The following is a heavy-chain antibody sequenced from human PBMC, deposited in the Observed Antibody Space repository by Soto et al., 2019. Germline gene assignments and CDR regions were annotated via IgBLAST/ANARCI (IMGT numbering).Heavy chain of an antibody. CDR2: IIPILGIA. V-gene: IGHV1-69*08. D-gene: IGHD3-22*01. Sequence: QVQLVQSGAEVKKPGSSVKVSCKASGGTFSSYTISWVRQAPGQGLEWMGRIIPILGIANYAQKFQGRVTITADKSXXTAYMELSSLRSEDTAVYYCARDPPYYYDSSRFDPWGQGTLVTVSS. CDR1: GGTFSSYT. J-gene: IGHJ5*02. CDR3: ARDPPYYYDSSRFDP.